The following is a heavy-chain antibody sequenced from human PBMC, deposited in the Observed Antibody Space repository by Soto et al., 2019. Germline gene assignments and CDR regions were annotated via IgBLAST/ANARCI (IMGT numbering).Heavy chain of an antibody. D-gene: IGHD6-19*01. CDR2: ISAYNGNT. Sequence: ASVKVSCKASGYTFTSYGISWVRQAPGQGLEWMGWISAYNGNTNYAQKLQGRVTMTTDTSTSTAYMELRSLRSDDTAVYYCARDSSGWYSFSWFDPWGQGTLVTGS. J-gene: IGHJ5*02. V-gene: IGHV1-18*01. CDR1: GYTFTSYG. CDR3: ARDSSGWYSFSWFDP.